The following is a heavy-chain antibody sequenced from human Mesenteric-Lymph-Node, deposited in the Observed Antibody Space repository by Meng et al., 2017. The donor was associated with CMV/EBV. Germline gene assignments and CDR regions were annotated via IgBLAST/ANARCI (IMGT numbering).Heavy chain of an antibody. Sequence: SGGTFSGYAISWVRQAAGQGREWMGGIIPIFGTANYAQKFQGRVTITADESTSTAYMELSSLRSEDTAVYYCARDHRVAAAGQYFQHWGQGTLVTVSS. V-gene: IGHV1-69*01. D-gene: IGHD6-13*01. J-gene: IGHJ1*01. CDR2: IIPIFGTA. CDR3: ARDHRVAAAGQYFQH. CDR1: GGTFSGYA.